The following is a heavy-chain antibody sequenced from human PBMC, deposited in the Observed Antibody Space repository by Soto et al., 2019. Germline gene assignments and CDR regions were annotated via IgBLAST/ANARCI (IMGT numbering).Heavy chain of an antibody. V-gene: IGHV3-23*01. CDR2: ISGSGGST. D-gene: IGHD5-12*01. CDR3: AKENGLAVATTFFSFDY. CDR1: GFTFSSYA. J-gene: IGHJ4*02. Sequence: GGSLRLSCAASGFTFSSYAMSWVRQAPGKGLEWVSAISGSGGSTYYADSVKGRFTISRDNSKNTLYLQMNSLRAEDTAVYYCAKENGLAVATTFFSFDYWGQGTLVTVSS.